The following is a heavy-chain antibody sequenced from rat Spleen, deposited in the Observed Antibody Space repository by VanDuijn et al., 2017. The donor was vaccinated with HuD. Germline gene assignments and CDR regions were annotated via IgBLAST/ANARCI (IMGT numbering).Heavy chain of an antibody. D-gene: IGHD1-4*01. V-gene: IGHV5S23*01. CDR2: ITNSGGST. Sequence: EVQLVESGGGLVQPGRSLKLSCAASGFTFSDYGMHWIRQSPRKGLEWVASITNSGGSTYYRDSVKGRFTISRDNAKSTLYLQMNSMKSEDTATYYCARHDSPGITTSYYFDYWGQGVMVTVSS. CDR1: GFTFSDYG. CDR3: ARHDSPGITTSYYFDY. J-gene: IGHJ2*01.